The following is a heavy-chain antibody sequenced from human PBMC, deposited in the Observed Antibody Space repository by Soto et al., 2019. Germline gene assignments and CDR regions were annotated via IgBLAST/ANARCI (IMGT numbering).Heavy chain of an antibody. D-gene: IGHD4-17*01. CDR1: GFTFSRYA. J-gene: IGHJ4*02. Sequence: QVQLVESGGGVVQPGRSLRLSCAASGFTFSRYAMDWVRQAPGKGLEWVAVISYDATKEYYADSVKGRFTISRDNSMNTLYMQMHSLRAEDTAVYYCARNRDFGDLRLFDYWGQGTLVTVSS. CDR3: ARNRDFGDLRLFDY. CDR2: ISYDATKE. V-gene: IGHV3-30-3*01.